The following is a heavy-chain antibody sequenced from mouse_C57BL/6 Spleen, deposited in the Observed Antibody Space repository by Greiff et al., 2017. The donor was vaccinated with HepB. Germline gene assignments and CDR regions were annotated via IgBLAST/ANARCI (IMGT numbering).Heavy chain of an antibody. Sequence: VQLQQPGAELVKPGASVKLSCKASGYTFTSYWMHWVKQRPGQGLEWIGMIHPNSGSTNYNEKFKSKATLTVDKSSSTAYMQLSSLTSEDSAVYYCARASYGSSYDYAMDYWGQGTSVTVSS. V-gene: IGHV1-64*01. CDR2: IHPNSGST. CDR1: GYTFTSYW. D-gene: IGHD1-1*01. J-gene: IGHJ4*01. CDR3: ARASYGSSYDYAMDY.